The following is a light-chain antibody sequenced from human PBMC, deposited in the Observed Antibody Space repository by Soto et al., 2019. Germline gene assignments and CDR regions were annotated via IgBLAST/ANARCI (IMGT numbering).Light chain of an antibody. J-gene: IGKJ4*01. CDR3: QQYNAWPLT. CDR2: SAS. Sequence: ETVMPQSPVTLSASPGERATLSCWASQTVYSNLAWYQQKPGQAPRLLIYSASTRATGIPASFSGSGSGTEFTLTISSLQSEDFAVYYCQQYNAWPLTFGGGTKVEIK. V-gene: IGKV3-15*01. CDR1: QTVYSN.